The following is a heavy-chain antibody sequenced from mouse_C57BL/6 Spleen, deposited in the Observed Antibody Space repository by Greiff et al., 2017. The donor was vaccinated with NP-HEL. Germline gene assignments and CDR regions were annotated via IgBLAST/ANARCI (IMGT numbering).Heavy chain of an antibody. D-gene: IGHD3-2*02. CDR1: GFTFSSYA. J-gene: IGHJ4*01. V-gene: IGHV5-4*01. CDR2: ISDGGSYT. CDR3: ARDKGKTAQATGAMDY. Sequence: DVQLVESGGGLVKPGGSLKLSCAASGFTFSSYAMSWVRQTPEKRLEWVATISDGGSYTYYPDNVQGRFTISRDKAKNNLYLQMSHLKSEDTAMYYCARDKGKTAQATGAMDYWGQGTSVTVSS.